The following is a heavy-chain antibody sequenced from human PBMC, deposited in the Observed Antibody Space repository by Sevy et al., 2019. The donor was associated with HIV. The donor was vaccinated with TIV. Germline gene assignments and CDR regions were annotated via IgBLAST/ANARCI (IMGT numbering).Heavy chain of an antibody. J-gene: IGHJ4*02. CDR3: ARDGGGDYFDY. D-gene: IGHD3-16*01. CDR1: GFSFSRYA. Sequence: GGSLRLSCAASGFSFSRYAMHWIRQAPGKGLESVAVISYDKVNTYYSDSVKGRFTISRDNSKNTLYLQMNSLRPEDTAVYYCARDGGGDYFDYWGQGTLVTVSS. CDR2: ISYDKVNT. V-gene: IGHV3-30*04.